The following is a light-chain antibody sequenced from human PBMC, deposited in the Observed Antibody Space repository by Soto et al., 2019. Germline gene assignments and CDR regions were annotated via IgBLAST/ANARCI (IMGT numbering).Light chain of an antibody. V-gene: IGLV2-14*01. CDR3: SSYTSSSIDYV. J-gene: IGLJ1*01. Sequence: QSALTQPASVSGSPGQPITISCTGTRSDVGGYNYVSWYPQHPGKAPKLMIYEVSNRPSGVSNRFSGSKSGNTASLTISGLQADDEADYYCSSYTSSSIDYVFGTGTKLTVL. CDR1: RSDVGGYNY. CDR2: EVS.